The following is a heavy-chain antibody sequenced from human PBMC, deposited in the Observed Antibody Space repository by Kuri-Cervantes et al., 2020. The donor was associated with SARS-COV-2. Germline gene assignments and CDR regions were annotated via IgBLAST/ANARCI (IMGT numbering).Heavy chain of an antibody. D-gene: IGHD3-16*01. V-gene: IGHV3-23*03. CDR1: GFTFSSYA. CDR2: IYSGGSST. J-gene: IGHJ6*02. Sequence: GGSLRLSCAASGFTFSSYAMSWVRQAPGKGLEWVSVIYSGGSSTYYADSVKGRFTISRDNSKNTLYLQMNSLRAEDTAVYFCAKDLGDYGIDVWGQETTVTVSS. CDR3: AKDLGDYGIDV.